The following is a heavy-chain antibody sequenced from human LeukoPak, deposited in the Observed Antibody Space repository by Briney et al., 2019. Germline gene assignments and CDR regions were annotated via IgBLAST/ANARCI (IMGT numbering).Heavy chain of an antibody. CDR2: IYPGDSDT. V-gene: IGHV5-51*07. Sequence: PGESLQICCQGAGSIFTSYWIGWGHQLPGKGLEGMGIIYPGDSDTRDSPSLQGQVTITADKTISTASLQWSSLKASDTAMYYCARLLQPYYDSDTNAFDIWGQGTMVTVSS. CDR1: GSIFTSYW. J-gene: IGHJ3*02. CDR3: ARLLQPYYDSDTNAFDI. D-gene: IGHD3-22*01.